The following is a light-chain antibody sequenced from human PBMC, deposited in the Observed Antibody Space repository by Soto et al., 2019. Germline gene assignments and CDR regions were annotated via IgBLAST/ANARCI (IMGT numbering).Light chain of an antibody. CDR2: EVT. Sequence: QSALTQPASMSGSPGQSITISCTGTSSDVGGYNYVSWYQQHPGKAPKLMIYEVTNRPSGVSNRFSGSKSGNTASLTISGLQAEDEADYYCGSYTSSSTSVFGGGTKVTVL. V-gene: IGLV2-14*01. CDR3: GSYTSSSTSV. CDR1: SSDVGGYNY. J-gene: IGLJ3*02.